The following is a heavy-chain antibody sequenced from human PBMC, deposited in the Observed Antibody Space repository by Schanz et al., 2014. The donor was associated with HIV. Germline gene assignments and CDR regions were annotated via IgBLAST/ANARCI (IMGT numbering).Heavy chain of an antibody. CDR3: ARDAARYFDWSYYFDF. D-gene: IGHD3-9*01. V-gene: IGHV3-30*03. CDR2: ISYDGSNK. Sequence: QVQLVESGGGVVQPGRSLILSCAASRFSFRGYGMHWVRQTPGKGLEWVAVISYDGSNKYYVDSVKGRFTISRDNANNSLYLQMNSLRAEDTAVYYCARDAARYFDWSYYFDFWGQGTLVTVSS. CDR1: RFSFRGYG. J-gene: IGHJ4*02.